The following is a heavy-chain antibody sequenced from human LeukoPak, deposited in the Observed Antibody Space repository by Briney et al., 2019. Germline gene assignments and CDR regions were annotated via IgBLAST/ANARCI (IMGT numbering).Heavy chain of an antibody. CDR1: GYTFTGYY. V-gene: IGHV1-2*02. Sequence: ASVKVSCKASGYTFTGYYMHWVRQAPGQGLEWLGWINPNSGGTNYAQKFQGRVTMTRDTSISTAYMELSRLRSDDTAVYYCARERWLVDPFDYWGQGTLVTVSS. J-gene: IGHJ4*02. CDR2: INPNSGGT. CDR3: ARERWLVDPFDY. D-gene: IGHD6-19*01.